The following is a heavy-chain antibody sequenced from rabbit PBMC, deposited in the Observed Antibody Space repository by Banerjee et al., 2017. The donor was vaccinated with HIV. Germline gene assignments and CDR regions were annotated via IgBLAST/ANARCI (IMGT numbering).Heavy chain of an antibody. CDR2: IHVGSSGIT. Sequence: QEQLVESGGGLVQPEGSLTLTCKASGFDFSSNAMCWVRQAPGKGLEWIACIHVGSSGITYYASWAKGRFTISKTSSTTVTLQMTSLTAADTATYFCARDLAGVIGWNFGLWGQGTLVTVS. CDR3: ARDLAGVIGWNFGL. CDR1: GFDFSSNA. V-gene: IGHV1S45*01. D-gene: IGHD4-1*01. J-gene: IGHJ3*01.